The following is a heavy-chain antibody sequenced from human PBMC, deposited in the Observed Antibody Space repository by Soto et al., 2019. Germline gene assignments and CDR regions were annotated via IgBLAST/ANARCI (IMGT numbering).Heavy chain of an antibody. CDR2: IWYDGSNK. Sequence: QVQLVESGGGVFQPGRSLRLSCAASGFTFSSYGMHWVRQAPGKGLVWVAVIWYDGSNKYYEDSVKGRFTISRDNSKNTLYLQMHSLRAEDTAVYYCAREKGTQFWFWEYYGRYVWAQGTKVTVSS. V-gene: IGHV3-33*01. J-gene: IGHJ6*02. CDR1: GFTFSSYG. CDR3: AREKGTQFWFWEYYGRYV. D-gene: IGHD3-10*01.